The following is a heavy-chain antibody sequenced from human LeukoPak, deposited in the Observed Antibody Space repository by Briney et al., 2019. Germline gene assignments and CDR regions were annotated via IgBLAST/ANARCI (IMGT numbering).Heavy chain of an antibody. CDR1: GFTFSSYA. V-gene: IGHV3-21*01. Sequence: PGGSLRLSCAASGFTFSSYAMHWVRQAPGKGLEWVSSISSTSNYIYHADSLKGRVTISRDNAKNSLSLQMNSLRVEDTAVYYCARQKYCGGDCYGLDTHDTWGQGTMVTVSS. CDR3: ARQKYCGGDCYGLDTHDT. J-gene: IGHJ3*02. CDR2: ISSTSNYI. D-gene: IGHD2-21*02.